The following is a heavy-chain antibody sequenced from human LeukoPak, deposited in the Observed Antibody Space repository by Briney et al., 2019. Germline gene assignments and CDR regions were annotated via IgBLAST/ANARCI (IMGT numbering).Heavy chain of an antibody. CDR3: ARDRGESYFQA. CDR2: INTGNGKT. Sequence: ASVKVSCKASGYRFNTYGITWVRQAPGQGLEWIGWINTGNGKTNYAHRLQGRVTGTKNTSTSTSYMDLRSLTSDDPAVYYCARDRGESYFQAWGQGTLVTVSS. CDR1: GYRFNTYG. V-gene: IGHV1-18*01. D-gene: IGHD4-17*01. J-gene: IGHJ1*01.